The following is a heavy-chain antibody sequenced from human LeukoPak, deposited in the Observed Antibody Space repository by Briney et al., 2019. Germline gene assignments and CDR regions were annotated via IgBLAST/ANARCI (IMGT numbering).Heavy chain of an antibody. Sequence: GGSLRLSCAASGFTFSTYAMDWVRQAPGKGLEWVSYISSSGSTIYYADSVKGRFTISRDNAKNSLYLQMSSLRAEDTAVYYCARAPYGSGSYSGSDYWGQGTLVTVSS. V-gene: IGHV3-48*04. J-gene: IGHJ4*02. CDR3: ARAPYGSGSYSGSDY. CDR2: ISSSGSTI. D-gene: IGHD3-10*01. CDR1: GFTFSTYA.